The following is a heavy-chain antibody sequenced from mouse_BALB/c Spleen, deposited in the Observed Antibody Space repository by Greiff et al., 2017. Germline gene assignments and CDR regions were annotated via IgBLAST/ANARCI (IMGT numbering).Heavy chain of an antibody. D-gene: IGHD2-10*01. CDR3: LLPFAY. J-gene: IGHJ3*01. V-gene: IGHV1-69*02. Sequence: VQLQQPGAELVRPGASVKLSCKASGYTFTSYWINWVKQRPGQGLEWIGNIYPSDSYTNYNQKFKDKATLTVDKSSSTAYMQLSSPTSEDSAVYYCLLPFAYWGQGTLVTVSA. CDR1: GYTFTSYW. CDR2: IYPSDSYT.